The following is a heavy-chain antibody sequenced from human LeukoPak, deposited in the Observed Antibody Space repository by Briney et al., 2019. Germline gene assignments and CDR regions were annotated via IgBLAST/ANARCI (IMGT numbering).Heavy chain of an antibody. J-gene: IGHJ4*02. CDR1: GYTFTSYG. D-gene: IGHD3-16*02. CDR2: IIPIFGTA. Sequence: SVKVSCKASGYTFTSYGISWVRQAPGQGLEWMGRIIPIFGTANYAQKFQGRVTITTDESTSTAYMELSSLRSEDTAVYYCASSYYDYVWGSYRPWGYWGQGTLVTVSS. V-gene: IGHV1-69*05. CDR3: ASSYYDYVWGSYRPWGY.